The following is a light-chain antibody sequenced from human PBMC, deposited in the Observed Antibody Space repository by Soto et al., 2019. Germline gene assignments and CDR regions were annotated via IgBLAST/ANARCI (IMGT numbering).Light chain of an antibody. V-gene: IGKV3-20*01. CDR1: QTVNSNY. CDR2: GAS. J-gene: IGKJ4*01. CDR3: QQYDRSPLST. Sequence: EIVLTQSPGTLSLSPGERATLSCRASQTVNSNYLAWYQQRAGQAPRLLIYGASTRAADIPDRFSGSGSGTDFTLTISRLEPEDFAVYYCQQYDRSPLSTFGGGTKVEIK.